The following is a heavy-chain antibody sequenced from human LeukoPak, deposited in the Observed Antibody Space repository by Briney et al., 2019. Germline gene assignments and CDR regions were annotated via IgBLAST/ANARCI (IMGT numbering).Heavy chain of an antibody. CDR2: INPNSGGT. D-gene: IGHD3-22*01. CDR3: ARANYYDSSGPPNGY. J-gene: IGHJ4*02. V-gene: IGHV1-2*02. Sequence: ASVKVSCKASGYTFTGYYMHWVRQAPGQGLEWMGWINPNSGGTNYAQKFQGRVTMTRDTSISTAYMELSRLRSDDTAVYYCARANYYDSSGPPNGYWGQGTLVTVSS. CDR1: GYTFTGYY.